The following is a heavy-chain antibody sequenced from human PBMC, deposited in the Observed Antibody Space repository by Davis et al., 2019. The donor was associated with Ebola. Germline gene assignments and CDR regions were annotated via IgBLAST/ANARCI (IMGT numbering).Heavy chain of an antibody. D-gene: IGHD2-15*01. CDR2: ISGTGITT. J-gene: IGHJ6*02. V-gene: IGHV3-23*01. CDR3: AKSDEILYSYGMDV. Sequence: GGSLRLSCAASGFTFSSFAMRWVRQPPGKGLQWVSAISGTGITTYYADSVKGRFTISRDNSKNTLYLQMNSLRAEDTAVYYCAKSDEILYSYGMDVWGQGTTVTVSS. CDR1: GFTFSSFA.